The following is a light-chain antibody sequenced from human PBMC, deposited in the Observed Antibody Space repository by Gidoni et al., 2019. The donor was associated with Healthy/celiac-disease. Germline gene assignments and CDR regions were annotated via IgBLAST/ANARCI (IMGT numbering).Light chain of an antibody. CDR3: QQRSNWPPT. CDR1: QSVSSY. Sequence: EIVLTQSPATLSLSPGERATLSCRASQSVSSYLAWYQQKPGQAPRLLIYDASNRATGIPARFSGSGSGTDFTLTISSLEPEDFAVYYCQQRSNWPPTCXPXTKVDIK. V-gene: IGKV3-11*01. CDR2: DAS. J-gene: IGKJ3*01.